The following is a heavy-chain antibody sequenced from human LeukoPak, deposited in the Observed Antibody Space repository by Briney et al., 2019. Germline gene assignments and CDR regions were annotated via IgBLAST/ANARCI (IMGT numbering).Heavy chain of an antibody. CDR1: GYTFTSYG. Sequence: ASVTVSCKASGYTFTSYGISWVRQAPGQGLEWMGWISAYNGSTNYAQKLQGRVTMTTDTSTSTAYMELRSLRSDDTAVYYCARDRAVRGQIDYWGQGTLVTVSS. V-gene: IGHV1-18*01. CDR2: ISAYNGST. D-gene: IGHD3-10*01. CDR3: ARDRAVRGQIDY. J-gene: IGHJ4*02.